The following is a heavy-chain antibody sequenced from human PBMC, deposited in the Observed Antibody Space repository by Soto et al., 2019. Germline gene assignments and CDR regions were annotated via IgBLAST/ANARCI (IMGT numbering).Heavy chain of an antibody. Sequence: QVQLQESGPGLVKPSQTLSLTCTVSGGSISSGGYYWSWIRQHPGKGLEWIGYIYYSGSTYYNPSLQSRVPRSVDTSKNQFSPKLRSVTAADTAVYYFAREEGSSHPYYFDYWVQGTLVTVSS. CDR3: AREEGSSHPYYFDY. D-gene: IGHD6-13*01. V-gene: IGHV4-31*03. J-gene: IGHJ4*02. CDR2: IYYSGST. CDR1: GGSISSGGYY.